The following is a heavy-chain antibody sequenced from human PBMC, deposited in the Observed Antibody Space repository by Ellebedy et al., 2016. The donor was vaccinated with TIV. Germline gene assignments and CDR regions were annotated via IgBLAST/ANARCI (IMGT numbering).Heavy chain of an antibody. CDR1: GFTFDTYG. CDR2: VSYDGNKI. V-gene: IGHV3-30*18. J-gene: IGHJ4*02. D-gene: IGHD3-9*01. Sequence: GESLKISCTASGFTFDTYGLHWVRQAPGRGLEWVAVVSYDGNKIDFADSVKGRFTISRDNSKNTLYLQMNSLRPEDTAVYYCAKNRGVLTGYYHGGYFDYWGQGILVTVSS. CDR3: AKNRGVLTGYYHGGYFDY.